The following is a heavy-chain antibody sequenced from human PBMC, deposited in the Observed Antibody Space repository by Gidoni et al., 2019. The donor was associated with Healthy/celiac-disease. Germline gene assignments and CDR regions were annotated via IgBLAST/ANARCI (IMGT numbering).Heavy chain of an antibody. D-gene: IGHD3-10*01. CDR3: ARNLLWFGELLIHRDYYGMDV. CDR2: ISSSSSTI. CDR1: GFPFSSYS. J-gene: IGHJ6*02. V-gene: IGHV3-48*01. Sequence: EVQLVESGGGLVQPGGALRLSCAASGFPFSSYSMNWVRKAPGKGLAWVSYISSSSSTIYYADSVKGRFTLSRDNAKNSLYLQMNSLRAEDTAVYYCARNLLWFGELLIHRDYYGMDVWGQGTTVTVSS.